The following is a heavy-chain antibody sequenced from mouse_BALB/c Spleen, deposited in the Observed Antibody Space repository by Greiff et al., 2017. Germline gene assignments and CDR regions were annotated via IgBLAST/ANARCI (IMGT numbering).Heavy chain of an antibody. CDR3: ARNYGYHAMDY. J-gene: IGHJ4*01. Sequence: VKLVESGPGLVQPSQSLSITCTVSGFSLTSYGVHWVRQSPGKGLEWLGVIWSGGSTDYNAAFISRLSISKDNSKSQVFFKMNSLQANDTDIYYCARNYGYHAMDYWGQGTSVTVSS. CDR1: GFSLTSYG. CDR2: IWSGGST. V-gene: IGHV2-2*02. D-gene: IGHD1-1*02.